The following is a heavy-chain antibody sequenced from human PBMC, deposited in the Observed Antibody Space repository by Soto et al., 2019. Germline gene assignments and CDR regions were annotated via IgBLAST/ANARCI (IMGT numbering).Heavy chain of an antibody. Sequence: EVQLLESGGGLVLPGESLRLSCAASGFTFSGYAMNWVRQAPGKGLEWLSAISASGGTTKYADSVKGRFTISRDNSKNPLYLQVSSLRAEDTAVYYCAKDRESSIASRGGCDYWGQGSLVSVSS. V-gene: IGHV3-23*01. CDR2: ISASGGTT. CDR3: AKDRESSIASRGGCDY. D-gene: IGHD6-6*01. CDR1: GFTFSGYA. J-gene: IGHJ4*02.